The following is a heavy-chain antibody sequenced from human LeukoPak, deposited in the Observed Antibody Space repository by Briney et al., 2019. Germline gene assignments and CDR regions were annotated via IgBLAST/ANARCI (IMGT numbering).Heavy chain of an antibody. CDR3: ARGGPMVREELFDY. J-gene: IGHJ4*02. D-gene: IGHD3-10*01. CDR2: IYYSGST. V-gene: IGHV4-59*01. Sequence: PSETLSLTCTVSGGSISTYYWSWIRQPPGKGLEWIGYIYYSGSTNYNPSLKSRVTISVDTSKNQFSLKLNSVTAADTAVYYCARGGPMVREELFDYWGQGTLVTVSS. CDR1: GGSISTYY.